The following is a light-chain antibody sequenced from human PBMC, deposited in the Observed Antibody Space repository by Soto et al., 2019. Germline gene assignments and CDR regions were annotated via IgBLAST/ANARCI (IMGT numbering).Light chain of an antibody. CDR3: QQSYTTPVYT. J-gene: IGKJ2*01. CDR1: QSIIFY. V-gene: IGKV1-39*01. Sequence: DIQMTQSPSSLSASVGDRVTITCRASQSIIFYLNWYQQKPGQAPRLLIYAASNLQSGVPSRFSGSGSGTEFTLTISSLQPEDFATYFCQQSYTTPVYTFGHGTKLEIQ. CDR2: AAS.